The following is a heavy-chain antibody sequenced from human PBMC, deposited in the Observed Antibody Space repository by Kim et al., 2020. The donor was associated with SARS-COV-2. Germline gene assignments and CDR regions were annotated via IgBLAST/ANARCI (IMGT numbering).Heavy chain of an antibody. D-gene: IGHD3-22*01. J-gene: IGHJ5*02. CDR2: ISSSSSTI. CDR1: GFTFSSYS. Sequence: GGSLRLSCAASGFTFSSYSMNWVRQAPGKGLEWVSYISSSSSTIYYADSVKGRFTISRDNAKNSLYLQMNSLRDEDTAVYYCAREKFTYYYDINWFDPWGQGTLVTVSS. CDR3: AREKFTYYYDINWFDP. V-gene: IGHV3-48*02.